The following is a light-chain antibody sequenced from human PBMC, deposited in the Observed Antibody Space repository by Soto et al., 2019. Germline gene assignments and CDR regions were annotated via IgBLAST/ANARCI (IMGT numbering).Light chain of an antibody. CDR1: RSNIGGNT. CDR3: AAWDDSLTGCV. J-gene: IGLJ1*01. V-gene: IGLV1-44*01. Sequence: VLTQPPSASGTPGQRVTISCSGSRSNIGGNTVNWYQQLPGTAPKLLIYTDDQRPSGVPDRFSGSKSGTSASLVISGLQSEDEADYYCAAWDDSLTGCVFGTGTKVTVL. CDR2: TDD.